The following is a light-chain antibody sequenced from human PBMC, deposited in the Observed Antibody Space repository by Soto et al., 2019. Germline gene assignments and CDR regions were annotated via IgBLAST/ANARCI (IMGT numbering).Light chain of an antibody. CDR1: SSDVGGYNY. Sequence: QSALTQPASVSGSPGQSITISCTGTSSDVGGYNYVSWYQQHPGTAPTLMIYEVRNRPSGVSDRFSGSKSGNTASLTISVLEAEDEDEYYCSSYTCGSTLDVVFGTGTKLTVL. CDR3: SSYTCGSTLDVV. CDR2: EVR. J-gene: IGLJ1*01. V-gene: IGLV2-14*01.